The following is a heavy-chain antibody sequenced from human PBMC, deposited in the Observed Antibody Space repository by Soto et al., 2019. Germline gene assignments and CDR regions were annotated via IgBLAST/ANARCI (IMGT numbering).Heavy chain of an antibody. CDR2: ISPRSNII. CDR3: VRTACVINNCSYRGVR. J-gene: IGHJ4*02. CDR1: GFDFANYG. V-gene: IGHV3-48*01. Sequence: EVQLVESGGDLVQPGGSLRLSCAGSGFDFANYGLHWVRQASGKGLEWVSYISPRSNIIYYADSVKGRFTISRDNSENTVSLQMNSLRVEDTALYYCVRTACVINNCSYRGVRWGQGTLVTV. D-gene: IGHD1-20*01.